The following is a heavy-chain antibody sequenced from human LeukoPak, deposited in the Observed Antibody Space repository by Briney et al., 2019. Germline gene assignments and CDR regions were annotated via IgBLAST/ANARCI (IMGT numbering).Heavy chain of an antibody. Sequence: GASVKVSCKASGYTFTSYAMHWVRQAPGQRLEWMGWINAGNGNTKYSQKFQGRVTITRDTSASTAYMELSSLRSEDTAVYYCARDDGLGYCSSTSCLPAVRPWGQGTLVTVSS. CDR2: INAGNGNT. J-gene: IGHJ5*02. CDR1: GYTFTSYA. D-gene: IGHD2-2*01. CDR3: ARDDGLGYCSSTSCLPAVRP. V-gene: IGHV1-3*01.